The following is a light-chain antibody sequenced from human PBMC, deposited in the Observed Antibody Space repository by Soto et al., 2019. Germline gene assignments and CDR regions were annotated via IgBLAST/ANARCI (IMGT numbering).Light chain of an antibody. CDR1: SSDVGGYNY. Sequence: QSALTQPASVSGSPGQSITISCTGTSSDVGGYNYVSCYQQNPGKAPKLMIYDVNNLPSGVSYRFSGSKSGNTDSLTISGLKAEDAADYYCSSYTRSSSWCFGAGTKVT. CDR3: SSYTRSSSWC. CDR2: DVN. J-gene: IGLJ1*01. V-gene: IGLV2-14*01.